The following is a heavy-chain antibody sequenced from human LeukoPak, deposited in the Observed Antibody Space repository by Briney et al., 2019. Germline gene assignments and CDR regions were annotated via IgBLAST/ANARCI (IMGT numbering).Heavy chain of an antibody. V-gene: IGHV4-38-2*02. J-gene: IGHJ4*02. D-gene: IGHD3-16*01. CDR1: GYSISSGYY. CDR3: ARGDGVSTFDY. Sequence: PSETLSLTCTVSGYSISSGYYWGWIRQPPGKGLEWIGSIYHSGSTYYNPSLKSRVTISVDTSKNQFSLKLSSVTAADTAVYYCARGDGVSTFDYWGQGTLVTVSS. CDR2: IYHSGST.